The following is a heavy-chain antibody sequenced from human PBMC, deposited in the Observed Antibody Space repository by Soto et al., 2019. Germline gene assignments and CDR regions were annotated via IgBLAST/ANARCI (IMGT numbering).Heavy chain of an antibody. Sequence: PGGSLRLSCAASGFTFSNYVMHWVRQAPGKGLEWVAVISYDGSNKYYADSVRGRFTISRDNSKNTLFLQMNSLRPEDTAVYYCAKDQYQLTRRCYGLDVWGQGTTVTVSS. CDR3: AKDQYQLTRRCYGLDV. J-gene: IGHJ6*02. CDR1: GFTFSNYV. CDR2: ISYDGSNK. V-gene: IGHV3-30*18. D-gene: IGHD2-2*01.